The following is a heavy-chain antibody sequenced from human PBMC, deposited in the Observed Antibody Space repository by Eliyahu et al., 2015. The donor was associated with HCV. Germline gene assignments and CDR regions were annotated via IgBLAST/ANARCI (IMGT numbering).Heavy chain of an antibody. Sequence: QVQLQQWGAGLLKLSETLSLTCAXYXGSFSGYYWXWIRQPPGKGLEWIGEINHSGSTNYNPSLKSRVTISVDTSKNQFSLKLSSVTAADTAVYYCAMATTDGDAFDIWGQGTMVTVSS. CDR1: XGSFSGYY. V-gene: IGHV4-34*02. CDR3: AMATTDGDAFDI. J-gene: IGHJ3*02. CDR2: INHSGST. D-gene: IGHD5-24*01.